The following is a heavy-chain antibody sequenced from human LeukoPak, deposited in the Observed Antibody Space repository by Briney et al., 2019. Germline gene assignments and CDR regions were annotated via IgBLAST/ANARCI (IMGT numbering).Heavy chain of an antibody. CDR3: ASCIVGATTGGDY. D-gene: IGHD1-26*01. V-gene: IGHV3-21*01. J-gene: IGHJ4*02. CDR1: GFTFSSYS. CDR2: ISSSSSYI. Sequence: GGSLRLSCAASGFTFSSYSMNWVRQAPGKGLEWVSSISSSSSYIYYADSVKGRFTISRDNAKNSLYLQMNSLRAEDTAVYYCASCIVGATTGGDYWGQGNLVTVSS.